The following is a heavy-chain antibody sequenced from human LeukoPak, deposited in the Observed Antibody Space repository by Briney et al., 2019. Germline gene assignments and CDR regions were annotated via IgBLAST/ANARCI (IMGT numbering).Heavy chain of an antibody. Sequence: GASVKVSCKASGYTFIDYYINWVRQAPGQGLEWMGWISPNSGVTNYAQKFQGRVTMARDTSITTAYMELSRLRSDDMAVYYCARRAVEYNWNDFDFWGQGTLVTVSS. D-gene: IGHD1-1*01. CDR3: ARRAVEYNWNDFDF. CDR2: ISPNSGVT. J-gene: IGHJ4*02. CDR1: GYTFIDYY. V-gene: IGHV1-2*02.